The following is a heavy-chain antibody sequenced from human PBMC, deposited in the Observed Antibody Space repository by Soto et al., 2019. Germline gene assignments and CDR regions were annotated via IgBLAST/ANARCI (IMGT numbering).Heavy chain of an antibody. CDR3: ARSPDSVSDVASFDY. Sequence: QVQLVESGGGVVQPGRSLRLSCAASGFTFSSYGMHWVRQAPGKGLEWVAVISYDGSNKYYADSVKGRFTISRDNSKNTLYLQMHSLRAEDTAVYDCARSPDSVSDVASFDYWGQGTLVTVSS. J-gene: IGHJ4*02. CDR1: GFTFSSYG. CDR2: ISYDGSNK. V-gene: IGHV3-30*03. D-gene: IGHD1-26*01.